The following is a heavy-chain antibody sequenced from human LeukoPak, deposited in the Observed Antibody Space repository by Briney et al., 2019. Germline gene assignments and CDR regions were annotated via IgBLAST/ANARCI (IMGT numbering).Heavy chain of an antibody. J-gene: IGHJ6*03. CDR2: ISYDGSNK. D-gene: IGHD6-13*01. V-gene: IGHV3-30*18. CDR3: AKVYQHSSSWCSSFYYYYYMDV. CDR1: GFTFSSYA. Sequence: GGSLRLSCAASGFTFSSYAMSWVRQAPGKGLEWVAGISYDGSNKYYADSVKGRFTISRDNSKNTLYLQMNSLRAEDTAVYYCAKVYQHSSSWCSSFYYYYYMDVWGKGTTVTVSS.